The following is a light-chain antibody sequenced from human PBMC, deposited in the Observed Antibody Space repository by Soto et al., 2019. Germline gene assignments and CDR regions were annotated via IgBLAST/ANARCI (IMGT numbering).Light chain of an antibody. CDR3: QQVNSFLPLT. CDR1: QDISSH. CDR2: AAS. J-gene: IGKJ4*01. V-gene: IGKV1-9*01. Sequence: IQLTQSPSSLSASVGDSVTITCWASQDISSHLAWYQQKAGKAPKVLIYAASTLESGIPSRFSGSGSRTDFTLTISSLQAEDFATYYCQQVNSFLPLTFGGGTKVDIK.